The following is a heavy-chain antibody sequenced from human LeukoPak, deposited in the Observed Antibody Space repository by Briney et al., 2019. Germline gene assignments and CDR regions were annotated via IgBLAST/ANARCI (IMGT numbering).Heavy chain of an antibody. V-gene: IGHV1-2*02. CDR1: GYTFTGYY. CDR2: INPNSGGT. CDR3: ARDDCSSTSCYPTNWFDP. D-gene: IGHD2-2*01. J-gene: IGHJ5*02. Sequence: ASVKVSCKASGYTFTGYYMHWVRQAPGQGLEWMGWINPNSGGTNYARKFHGRVTMTRDTSISTAYMELSRLRSDDTAVYYCARDDCSSTSCYPTNWFDPWGQGTLVTVSS.